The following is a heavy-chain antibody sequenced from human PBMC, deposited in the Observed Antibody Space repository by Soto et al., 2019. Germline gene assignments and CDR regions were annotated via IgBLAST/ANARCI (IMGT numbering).Heavy chain of an antibody. Sequence: GESLKISCAASGFTFSSYSMNWVRQAPGKGLEWVSYISSSSSTIYYAYSVKGRFTISRDNAKNSLYLQMNSLRAEDTAVYYCARSTGFDYWGQGTLVTVSS. J-gene: IGHJ4*02. D-gene: IGHD4-17*01. CDR1: GFTFSSYS. CDR3: ARSTGFDY. V-gene: IGHV3-48*04. CDR2: ISSSSSTI.